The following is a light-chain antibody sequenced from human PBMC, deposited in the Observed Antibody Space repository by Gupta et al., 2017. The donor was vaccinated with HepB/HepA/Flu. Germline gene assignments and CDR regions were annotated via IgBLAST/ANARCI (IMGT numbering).Light chain of an antibody. CDR2: DAS. CDR1: QSVSNN. J-gene: IGKJ4*01. Sequence: EIVMTQSPATLSVSPGERATLSCRASQSVSNNLAWYQQKPGQAPRLLIYDASTRATGIPARFSGSGSGTEFTLTISSLQSEDFAVYYCQQYNNWPPIFGGGTKVEIK. CDR3: QQYNNWPPI. V-gene: IGKV3-15*01.